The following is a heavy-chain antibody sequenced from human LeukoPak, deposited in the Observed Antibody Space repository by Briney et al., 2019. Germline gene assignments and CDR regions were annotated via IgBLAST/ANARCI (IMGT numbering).Heavy chain of an antibody. V-gene: IGHV1-2*06. D-gene: IGHD6-6*01. CDR1: GYTFTGYY. Sequence: GASVKVSCKASGYTFTGYYMHWVRQAPGQGLEWIGRINPDSGGTNSAQKFQGRVTMTRDTSISTAYIELSSLRSDDTAVYYCARAKEQTIAARYFDYWGQGTLVTVSS. J-gene: IGHJ4*02. CDR2: INPDSGGT. CDR3: ARAKEQTIAARYFDY.